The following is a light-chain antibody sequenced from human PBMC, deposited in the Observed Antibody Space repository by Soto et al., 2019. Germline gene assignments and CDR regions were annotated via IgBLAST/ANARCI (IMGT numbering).Light chain of an antibody. CDR3: QQYGSSPTWT. Sequence: EIVMTQSPGTLSVSPGEGATLFCRASQSVRTKLAWYQQRAGQAPRLLMYGASTRATGIPDRFSGSGSGTESTLTISSLQSEDFAVFYCQQYGSSPTWTFGQGTKVDIK. V-gene: IGKV3-15*01. CDR2: GAS. J-gene: IGKJ1*01. CDR1: QSVRTK.